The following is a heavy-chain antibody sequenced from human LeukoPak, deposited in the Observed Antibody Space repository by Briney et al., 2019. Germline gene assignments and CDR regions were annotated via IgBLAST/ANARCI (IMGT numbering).Heavy chain of an antibody. CDR3: AREVWSSGFVGSDY. CDR2: IYTSGST. J-gene: IGHJ4*02. V-gene: IGHV4-61*02. Sequence: SETLSLTCTVSGGSISSGSYYWSWIRQPAGNGLEWIGRIYTSGSTNYNPSLKSRVTISVDTSKNQFSLKLSSVTAADTAVYYCAREVWSSGFVGSDYWGQGTLVTVSS. D-gene: IGHD3-22*01. CDR1: GGSISSGSYY.